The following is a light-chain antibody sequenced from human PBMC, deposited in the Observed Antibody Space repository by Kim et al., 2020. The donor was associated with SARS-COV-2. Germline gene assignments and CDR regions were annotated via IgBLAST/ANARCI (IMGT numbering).Light chain of an antibody. CDR2: RND. Sequence: GQRGTTACSGSNSNIGRDYVDWYQQRPRTAPKLLIGRNDQRPSGVPDRFSGCKSGTSASLAISGLRSEDEADYYCAGWDARLRGWVFGGGTQLTIL. CDR1: NSNIGRDY. CDR3: AGWDARLRGWV. J-gene: IGLJ3*02. V-gene: IGLV1-47*01.